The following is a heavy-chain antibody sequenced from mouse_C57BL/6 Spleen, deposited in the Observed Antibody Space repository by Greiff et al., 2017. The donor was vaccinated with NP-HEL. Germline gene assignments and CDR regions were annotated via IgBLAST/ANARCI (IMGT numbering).Heavy chain of an antibody. D-gene: IGHD1-1*02. CDR3: ARWTGAFPFYCDY. CDR1: GYTFTSYW. V-gene: IGHV1-52*01. CDR2: IDTSDSET. J-gene: IGHJ2*01. Sequence: QVQLQQSGAELVRPGSSVKLSCKASGYTFTSYWMNWVKQRPIKGLEWIGIIDTSDSETHSNQKFKDKATLTVDKSSHTADMQLSSLTSECSSVYYCARWTGAFPFYCDYWGQGTTLTVSS.